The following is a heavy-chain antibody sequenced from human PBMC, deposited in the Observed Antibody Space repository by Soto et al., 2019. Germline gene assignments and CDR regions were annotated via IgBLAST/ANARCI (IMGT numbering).Heavy chain of an antibody. D-gene: IGHD6-6*01. V-gene: IGHV3-30-3*01. CDR3: ARAFGDSSIAARLFDY. J-gene: IGHJ4*02. CDR1: GFTFSSYA. CDR2: ISYDGSNK. Sequence: QVQLVESGGGVVQPGRSLRLSCAASGFTFSSYAMHWVRQAPGKGLEWVAVISYDGSNKYYADSVKGRFTISRDNSKNTLYLQMHSLRAGDTAVYYCARAFGDSSIAARLFDYWGQGTLVTVSS.